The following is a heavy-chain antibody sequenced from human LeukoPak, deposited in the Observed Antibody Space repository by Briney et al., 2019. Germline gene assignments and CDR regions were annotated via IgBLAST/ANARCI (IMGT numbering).Heavy chain of an antibody. CDR2: IASETYGGTA. J-gene: IGHJ4*02. Sequence: WIRQPPGKGLEWVGFIASETYGGTAEYAASVKGRFTISRDDSKSIAYLQMNSLKTEDTAVYYCTRDQTPYYWGQGTLVTVSS. V-gene: IGHV3-49*02. CDR3: TRDQTPYY.